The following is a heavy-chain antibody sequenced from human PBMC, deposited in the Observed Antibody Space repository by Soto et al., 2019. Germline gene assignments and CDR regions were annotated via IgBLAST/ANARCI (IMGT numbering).Heavy chain of an antibody. V-gene: IGHV1-18*01. CDR2: ISAYDGQT. D-gene: IGHD3-22*01. Sequence: QVQLVQSGAEVKKPGASVRVSCKASGDGFSNYGFSWVRQAPGQGLEWMGWISAYDGQTNHTKKFQGSVTMTTDTSSSTVYMELGSLRSDDTAVYYCARVWYYDSSGYYAFDYWCLGTLVTVSS. CDR1: GDGFSNYG. CDR3: ARVWYYDSSGYYAFDY. J-gene: IGHJ4*02.